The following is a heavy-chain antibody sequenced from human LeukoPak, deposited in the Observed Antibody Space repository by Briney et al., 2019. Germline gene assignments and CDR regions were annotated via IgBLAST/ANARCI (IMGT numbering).Heavy chain of an antibody. CDR1: GGSISGCY. CDR2: IYYSGNT. J-gene: IGHJ4*02. D-gene: IGHD3-22*01. V-gene: IGHV4-59*08. CDR3: ARHTLGTSGYYPLDY. Sequence: SETLSLTCTVSGGSISGCYWSWIRQPPGKGLEWIGYIYYSGNTNYSPSLSGRVTISVDTPKNQFSLKLSSVTAADTAVYYCARHTLGTSGYYPLDYWGQGTLVTVSS.